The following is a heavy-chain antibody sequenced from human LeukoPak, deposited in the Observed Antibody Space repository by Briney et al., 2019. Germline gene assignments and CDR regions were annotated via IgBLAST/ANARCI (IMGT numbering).Heavy chain of an antibody. V-gene: IGHV4-4*02. J-gene: IGHJ4*02. Sequence: PSETLSLTCAVSGGSIDSSNWWSWVRQPPGKGLEWIGEIFHTGYTIYNPSLKSRVTMSVDKSKNQFSLKLSSLTAADTAVYYCARGAPRGYVYGYADYWGQGTLVTVSS. CDR1: GGSIDSSNW. CDR3: ARGAPRGYVYGYADY. CDR2: IFHTGYT. D-gene: IGHD5-18*01.